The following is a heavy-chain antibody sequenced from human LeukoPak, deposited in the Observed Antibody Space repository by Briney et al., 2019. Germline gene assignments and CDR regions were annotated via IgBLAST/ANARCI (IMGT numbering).Heavy chain of an antibody. CDR3: ARAQPLSSSWLTPYYYYYMDV. J-gene: IGHJ6*03. V-gene: IGHV4-34*01. D-gene: IGHD6-13*01. CDR1: GGSFSGYY. CDR2: INHSGST. Sequence: SETLSLTCAVYGGSFSGYYWSWIRQPPGKGLEWIGEINHSGSTNYNPSLKSRVTISVDTSKNQFSLKLSSVTAADTAVYYCARAQPLSSSWLTPYYYYYMDVWGKGTTVTVSS.